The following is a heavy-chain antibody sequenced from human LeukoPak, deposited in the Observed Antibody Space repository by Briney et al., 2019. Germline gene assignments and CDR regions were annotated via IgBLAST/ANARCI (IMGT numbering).Heavy chain of an antibody. CDR3: ARRGSGASLEYYFDL. Sequence: SETLSLTCTVSGGSISSYYWSWIRQPPGKGLEYIGYIYYSGNTNSNPSLNSRVTISVDTSKNQFSLQLSSVTAADTAVYYCARRGSGASLEYYFDLWGRGTLVTVSS. J-gene: IGHJ2*01. CDR2: IYYSGNT. D-gene: IGHD1-14*01. CDR1: GGSISSYY. V-gene: IGHV4-59*08.